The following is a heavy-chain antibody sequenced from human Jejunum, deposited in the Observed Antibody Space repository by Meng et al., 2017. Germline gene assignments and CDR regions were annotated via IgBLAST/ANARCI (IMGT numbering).Heavy chain of an antibody. Sequence: QVQLQQWVAVLLKPSETLSLTCAVYGGSSSGFYLSWIRQPPGKGLEWIGEIHPSGSTDYNPSLKSRLTISLDTSKNQFSLSLNSATAADTGIYYCTRGTDRAKSGDYWGQGTLVTVSS. J-gene: IGHJ4*02. CDR2: IHPSGST. CDR3: TRGTDRAKSGDY. CDR1: GGSSSGFY. V-gene: IGHV4-34*01. D-gene: IGHD1-14*01.